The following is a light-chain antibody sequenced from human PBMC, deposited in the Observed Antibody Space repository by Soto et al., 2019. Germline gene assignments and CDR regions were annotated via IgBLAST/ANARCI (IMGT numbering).Light chain of an antibody. CDR2: DVS. CDR1: SSDFGAYNY. V-gene: IGLV2-14*01. Sequence: QSALTQPASVSGSPGQSITISCTGTSSDFGAYNYVSWFQQHPGKAPKLMIYDVSNRPSGVSNRFSGSKSGNTASLTISGLQAEDEADYYCCSYTTSSTYVFGTGTKLTVL. CDR3: CSYTTSSTYV. J-gene: IGLJ1*01.